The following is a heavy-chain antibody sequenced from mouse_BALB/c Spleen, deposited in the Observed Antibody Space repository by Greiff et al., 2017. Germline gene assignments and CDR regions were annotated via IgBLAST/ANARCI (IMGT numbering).Heavy chain of an antibody. D-gene: IGHD2-1*01. V-gene: IGHV1S135*01. CDR3: ARYYGNHYAMDY. CDR1: GYSFTSYY. J-gene: IGHJ4*01. Sequence: EVQLQQSGPELMKPGASVKISCKASGYSFTSYYMHWVKQSHGKSLEWIGYIDPFNGGTSYNQKFKGKATLTVDKSSSTAYMHLSSLTSEDSAVYYCARYYGNHYAMDYWGQGTSVTVSS. CDR2: IDPFNGGT.